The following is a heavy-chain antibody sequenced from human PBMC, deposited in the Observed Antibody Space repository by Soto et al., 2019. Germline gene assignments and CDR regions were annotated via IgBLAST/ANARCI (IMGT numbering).Heavy chain of an antibody. V-gene: IGHV3-23*01. CDR3: AKYDPVYSSSWYEGDY. CDR1: GFTFSSYA. J-gene: IGHJ4*02. Sequence: PGGSLRLSCAASGFTFSSYAMSWVRQAPGKGLEWVSAISGSGGSTYYADSVKGRFTISRDNSKNTLYLQMNSLRAEDTAVYYCAKYDPVYSSSWYEGDYWGQGTLLTVSS. CDR2: ISGSGGST. D-gene: IGHD6-13*01.